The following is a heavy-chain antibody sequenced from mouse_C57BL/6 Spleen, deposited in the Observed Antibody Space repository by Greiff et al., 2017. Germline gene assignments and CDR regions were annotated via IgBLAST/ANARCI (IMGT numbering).Heavy chain of an antibody. J-gene: IGHJ3*01. D-gene: IGHD2-4*01. CDR2: IYPGSGST. Sequence: QVQLQQPGAELVKPGASVKMSCKASGYTFTSYWITWVKQRPGQGLEWIGDIYPGSGSTNYNEKFKSKATLTVDTSSSTAYMQLSSLTSEDSAVYYCASYCDYEGLPAWFAYWGQGTLVTVSA. CDR3: ASYCDYEGLPAWFAY. V-gene: IGHV1-55*01. CDR1: GYTFTSYW.